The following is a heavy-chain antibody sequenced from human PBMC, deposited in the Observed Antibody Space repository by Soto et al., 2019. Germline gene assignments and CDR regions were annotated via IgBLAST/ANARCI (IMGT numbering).Heavy chain of an antibody. J-gene: IGHJ4*02. CDR1: GFTFSSYA. Sequence: GGSLRLSCAASGFTFSSYAMHWVRQAPGKGLEYVSAISSNGGSTYYANSVKGRFTISRDNSKNTLYLQMGSLRAEDMAVYYCARGGPMVTFDYWGQGTLVTVSS. D-gene: IGHD5-18*01. CDR2: ISSNGGST. CDR3: ARGGPMVTFDY. V-gene: IGHV3-64*01.